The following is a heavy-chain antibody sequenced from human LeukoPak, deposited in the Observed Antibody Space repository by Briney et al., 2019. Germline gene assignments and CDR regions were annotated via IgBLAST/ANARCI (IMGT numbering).Heavy chain of an antibody. J-gene: IGHJ5*02. V-gene: IGHV4-59*12. D-gene: IGHD3-22*01. CDR1: GGSITGYY. Sequence: SETLSLTCTVSGGSITGYYWSWIRQPPGKGLEWIAYIYYSGNTNYNPSLKSRVTVSVDTSKNQFSLKLSSVTAADTAVYYCAREGYYDSSGYQLFDPWGQGTLVTVSS. CDR2: IYYSGNT. CDR3: AREGYYDSSGYQLFDP.